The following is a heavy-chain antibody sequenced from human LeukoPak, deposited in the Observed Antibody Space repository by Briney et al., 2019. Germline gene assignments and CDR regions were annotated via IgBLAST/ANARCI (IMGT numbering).Heavy chain of an antibody. CDR2: INHSGST. J-gene: IGHJ4*01. V-gene: IGHV4-34*01. CDR3: ARGEMYCSSTSCQTVFDY. CDR1: GGSFSGYY. Sequence: PSETLSLTCAAYGGSFSGYYWSWIRQPPGKGLEWIGEINHSGSTNYNPSLKSRVTISVDTSKNQFSLKLSSVTAADTAVYYCARGEMYCSSTSCQTVFDYWGHGTLVTVSS. D-gene: IGHD2-2*01.